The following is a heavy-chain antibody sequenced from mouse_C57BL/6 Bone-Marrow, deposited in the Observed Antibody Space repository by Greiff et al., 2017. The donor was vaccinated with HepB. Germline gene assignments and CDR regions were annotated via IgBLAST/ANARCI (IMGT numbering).Heavy chain of an antibody. Sequence: EVKLMESGGGLVKPGGSLKLSCAASGFTFSSYAMSWVRQTPEKRLEWVATISDGGSYTYYPDNVKGRFTISRDNAKNNLYLQMSHLKSEDTAMYYCARDGHYDSAWFAYWGQGTLVTVSA. CDR3: ARDGHYDSAWFAY. CDR2: ISDGGSYT. V-gene: IGHV5-4*01. J-gene: IGHJ3*01. CDR1: GFTFSSYA. D-gene: IGHD2-4*01.